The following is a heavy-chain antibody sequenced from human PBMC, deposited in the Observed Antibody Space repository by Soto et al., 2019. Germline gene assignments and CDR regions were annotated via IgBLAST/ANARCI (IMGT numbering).Heavy chain of an antibody. CDR3: ARLNSGWHQTFDS. CDR2: ISYSGST. V-gene: IGHV4-31*03. CDR1: GGSLSSVGCF. Sequence: SETLCLTCTVSGGSLSSVGCFWTWIRQHPAKGLEWIGHISYSGSTYFIPSLRSRLSMSVDTSKNQFSLNLTSVTVADTALYYCARLNSGWHQTFDSWGQGTLVTVSS. J-gene: IGHJ4*02. D-gene: IGHD6-25*01.